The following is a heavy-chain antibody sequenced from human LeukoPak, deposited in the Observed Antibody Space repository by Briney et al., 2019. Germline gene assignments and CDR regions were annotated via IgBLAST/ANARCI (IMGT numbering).Heavy chain of an antibody. CDR2: ISNSGHSS. CDR1: GCTFSNYA. J-gene: IGHJ1*01. CDR3: AKDWRNGYSSDWYSEGYFSH. Sequence: GGTLRLSCAASGCTFSNYAMIWVRQAPGKELEWVSGISNSGHSSYHADSVKGRFTTTRDNSQNTLYLQLNSLRVEDTALYYCAKDWRNGYSSDWYSEGYFSHWGQGTLVTVSS. D-gene: IGHD6-13*01. V-gene: IGHV3-23*01.